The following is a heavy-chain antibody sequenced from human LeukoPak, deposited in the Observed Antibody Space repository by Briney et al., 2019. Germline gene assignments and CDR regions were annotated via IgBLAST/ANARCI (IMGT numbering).Heavy chain of an antibody. CDR3: ARESGTSGYYGSGSYRY. V-gene: IGHV1-69*13. CDR1: GYTFTGYH. J-gene: IGHJ4*02. Sequence: ASVKVSCKASGYTFTGYHMHWVRQAPGQGLEWMGGIIPIFGTANYAQKFQGRVMTTADESTSTAYMELSSLRSEDTAVYYCARESGTSGYYGSGSYRYWGQGTLVAVSS. CDR2: IIPIFGTA. D-gene: IGHD3-10*01.